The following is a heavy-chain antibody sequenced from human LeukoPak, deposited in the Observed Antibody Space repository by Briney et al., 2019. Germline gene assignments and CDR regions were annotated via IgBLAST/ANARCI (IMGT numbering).Heavy chain of an antibody. V-gene: IGHV4-39*01. D-gene: IGHD3-10*01. CDR3: ATVNYSSRRPTVTFDF. J-gene: IGHJ4*02. Sequence: SETLSLTCSVSGDSISNSDYYRAWIRQPPGKGLEWIGSIYYSGTTYYNPSVKSRVTISVDTSKNQFSLKLTSVTAADTAVYYCATVNYSSRRPTVTFDFWGQGTLVTVSS. CDR2: IYYSGTT. CDR1: GDSISNSDYY.